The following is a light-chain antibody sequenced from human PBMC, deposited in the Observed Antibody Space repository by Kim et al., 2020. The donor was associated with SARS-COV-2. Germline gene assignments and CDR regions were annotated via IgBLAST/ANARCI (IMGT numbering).Light chain of an antibody. CDR3: SSYTSSSTRV. CDR1: SSDVGGYNY. V-gene: IGLV2-14*03. J-gene: IGLJ3*02. CDR2: DVS. Sequence: QSSTNSSTGTSSDVGGYNYVSWYQQNPGKAPKLMIYDVSNPHSGVSNRFSGAKSGNTASLTISGLQAEDEADYYCSSYTSSSTRVFGGGTQLTVL.